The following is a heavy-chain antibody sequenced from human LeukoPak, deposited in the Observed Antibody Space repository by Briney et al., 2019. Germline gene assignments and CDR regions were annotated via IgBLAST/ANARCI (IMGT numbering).Heavy chain of an antibody. CDR3: ARVLLRSNVGWWELLGWYFDL. CDR1: GGSFSGYY. D-gene: IGHD1-26*01. J-gene: IGHJ2*01. CDR2: IYYSGST. V-gene: IGHV4-31*11. Sequence: SETLSLTCAVYGGSFSGYYWSWIRQHPGKGLEWIGYIYYSGSTYYNPSLKSRVTISVDTSKNQFSLKLSSVTAADTAVYYCARVLLRSNVGWWELLGWYFDLWGRGTLVTVSS.